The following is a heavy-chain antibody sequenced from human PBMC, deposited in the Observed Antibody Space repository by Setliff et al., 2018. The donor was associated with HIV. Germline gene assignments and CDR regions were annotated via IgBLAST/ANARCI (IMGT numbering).Heavy chain of an antibody. J-gene: IGHJ3*02. CDR2: LHYTGTT. CDR1: GASINSGSHN. Sequence: SETLSLTCTVSGASINSGSHNWGWIRQPPGKGLEWIATLHYTGTTYYNPSLKSRVTISTDTSKNQFSRKLSSVTAADTAVYYCARRIQLRDSSGRSCWTFDIWGQGTMVTVSS. V-gene: IGHV4-39*01. CDR3: ARRIQLRDSSGRSCWTFDI. D-gene: IGHD2-15*01.